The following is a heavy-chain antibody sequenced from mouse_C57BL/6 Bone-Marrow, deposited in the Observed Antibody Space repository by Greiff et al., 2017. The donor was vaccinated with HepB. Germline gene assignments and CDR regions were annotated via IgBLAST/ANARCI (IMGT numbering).Heavy chain of an antibody. CDR3: ARDAAGYDYDGYYAMDY. V-gene: IGHV7-1*01. CDR1: GFTFSDFY. Sequence: EVNVVESGGGLVQSGRSLRLSCATSGFTFSDFYMEWVRQAPGKGLEWIAASRNKANDYTTEYSASVKGRFIVSRDTSQSILYLQMKALRAEDTAIYYCARDAAGYDYDGYYAMDYWGQGTSVTVSS. D-gene: IGHD2-4*01. CDR2: SRNKANDYTT. J-gene: IGHJ4*01.